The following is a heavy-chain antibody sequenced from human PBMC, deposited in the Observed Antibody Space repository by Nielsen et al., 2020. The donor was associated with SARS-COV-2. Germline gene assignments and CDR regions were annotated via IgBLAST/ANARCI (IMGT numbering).Heavy chain of an antibody. V-gene: IGHV3-64D*06. CDR2: ISANGKDT. J-gene: IGHJ4*02. D-gene: IGHD3-22*01. CDR1: GFTFRSYP. CDR3: VKEDSAYYDY. Sequence: GESLNTSCSASGFTFRSYPMRWVRQAPGKGLEYVSAISANGKDTYYADSMKGRFTISRDNSRNTLYLQMSSLRTEDTAVYFCVKEDSAYYDYWGQGTLVTVSS.